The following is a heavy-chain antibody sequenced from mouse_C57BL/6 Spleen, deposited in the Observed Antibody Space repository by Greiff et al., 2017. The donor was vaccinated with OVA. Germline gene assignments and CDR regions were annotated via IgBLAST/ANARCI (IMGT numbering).Heavy chain of an antibody. V-gene: IGHV1-81*01. CDR2: IYPRSGNT. J-gene: IGHJ4*01. Sequence: QVQLKESGAELARPGASVKLSCKASGYTFTSYGISWVKQRTGQSLEWIGEIYPRSGNTYYNEKFKGKATLTADKSSSTAYMELRSLTSEDSAVYFCANNWDVGAMDYWGQGTSVTVSS. D-gene: IGHD4-1*01. CDR3: ANNWDVGAMDY. CDR1: GYTFTSYG.